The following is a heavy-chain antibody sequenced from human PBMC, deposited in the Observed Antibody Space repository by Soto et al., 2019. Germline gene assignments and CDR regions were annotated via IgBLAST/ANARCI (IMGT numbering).Heavy chain of an antibody. J-gene: IGHJ6*02. Sequence: GGSLRLSCAATGFTLRTNGMSWVRQAPGKGLEWVSSFSGSGADTYYADSLKGRFTISRDNSKNTLYLQMNSLRAEDTAVYYCARMGSSIAARIYGMDVWGQGTTVTVSS. V-gene: IGHV3-23*01. CDR1: GFTLRTNG. CDR2: FSGSGADT. D-gene: IGHD6-6*01. CDR3: ARMGSSIAARIYGMDV.